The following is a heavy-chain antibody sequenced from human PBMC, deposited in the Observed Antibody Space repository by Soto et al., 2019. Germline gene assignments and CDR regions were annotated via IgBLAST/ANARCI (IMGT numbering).Heavy chain of an antibody. CDR3: ARWLWIYNGRPRPFAY. Sequence: ASVKFLCKASGYTFTSYGISWVRQAPEQGLEWMGWSSAYNGNTNYAQKLQGRVTMTTDTSTSTAYMELRSLRSDDTAVYYCARWLWIYNGRPRPFAYWGQGTLVNVSS. CDR1: GYTFTSYG. D-gene: IGHD3-10*01. J-gene: IGHJ4*02. V-gene: IGHV1-18*01. CDR2: SSAYNGNT.